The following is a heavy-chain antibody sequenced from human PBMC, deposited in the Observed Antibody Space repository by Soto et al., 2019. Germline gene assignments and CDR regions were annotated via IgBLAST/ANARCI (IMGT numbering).Heavy chain of an antibody. Sequence: GGSLRLSCEASGFSVSSNYMSWVRQAPGKGLEWVAVIYSSGTIYYADSVKGRFTISRDSPKNTLYLQMTSLRGEDTAVYYCARDRGITIFGVVPNPYYYYGMDVWGQGTTVTVSS. D-gene: IGHD3-3*01. CDR2: IYSSGTI. V-gene: IGHV3-53*01. CDR1: GFSVSSNY. J-gene: IGHJ6*02. CDR3: ARDRGITIFGVVPNPYYYYGMDV.